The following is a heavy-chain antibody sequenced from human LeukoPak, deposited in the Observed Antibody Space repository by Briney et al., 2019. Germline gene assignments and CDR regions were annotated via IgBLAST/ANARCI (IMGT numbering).Heavy chain of an antibody. CDR1: GYTFTSYY. V-gene: IGHV1-46*01. J-gene: IGHJ2*01. D-gene: IGHD2-8*01. Sequence: ASAKVSCKASGYTFTSYYMHWVRQAPGQGLEWMGIINPSGGSTSYAQKFQGRVTMTRDTSTSTVYMELSSLRSEDTAVYYCARARRIVLMVYATDYWYFDLWGRGTLVTVSS. CDR2: INPSGGST. CDR3: ARARRIVLMVYATDYWYFDL.